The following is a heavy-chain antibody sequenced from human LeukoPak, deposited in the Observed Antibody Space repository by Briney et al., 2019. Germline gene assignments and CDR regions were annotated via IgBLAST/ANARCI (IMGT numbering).Heavy chain of an antibody. D-gene: IGHD5-12*01. CDR2: IKEDASEK. V-gene: IGHV3-7*01. CDR3: AREYSGYGDFDY. Sequence: GGSLRLSCAASGFSFGTSWMDWVRQAPGKGLEWVANIKEDASEKYFVDSVKGRFTISRDNAKNSLYLQMNSLRAEDTAVYYCAREYSGYGDFDYWGQGTLVTVSS. CDR1: GFSFGTSW. J-gene: IGHJ4*02.